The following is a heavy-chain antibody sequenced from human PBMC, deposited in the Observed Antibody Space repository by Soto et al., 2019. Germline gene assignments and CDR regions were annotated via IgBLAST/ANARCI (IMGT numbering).Heavy chain of an antibody. CDR2: ISGSGGST. Sequence: GGSLRLSCAASGFTFSSYAMSWVRQAPGKGLEWVSAISGSGGSTYYADSVKGRFTISRDNSKNTLYLQMNSLRAEDTAVYYCAKSRVSGGGCYSSHYWGQGTLVTVSS. CDR1: GFTFSSYA. CDR3: AKSRVSGGGCYSSHY. D-gene: IGHD2-21*02. V-gene: IGHV3-23*01. J-gene: IGHJ4*02.